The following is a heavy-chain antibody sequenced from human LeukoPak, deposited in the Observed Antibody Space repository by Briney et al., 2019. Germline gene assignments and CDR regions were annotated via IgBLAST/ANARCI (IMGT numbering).Heavy chain of an antibody. CDR2: ISGSGGST. Sequence: GGSLRLSCAASGFTFSTYAMSWVRQAPGKGLEWVSAISGSGGSTYYADSVKGRFTISRDNSKNTLYLQMNSLRAEDTAVYYCAKDLGSRWTPFDYWGQGTLVTVSA. V-gene: IGHV3-23*01. CDR1: GFTFSTYA. D-gene: IGHD6-13*01. J-gene: IGHJ4*02. CDR3: AKDLGSRWTPFDY.